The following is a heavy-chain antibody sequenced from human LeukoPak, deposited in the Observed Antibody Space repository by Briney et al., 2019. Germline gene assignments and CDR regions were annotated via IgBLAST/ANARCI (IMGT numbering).Heavy chain of an antibody. J-gene: IGHJ6*03. CDR1: GGSISSSSYY. V-gene: IGHV4-39*07. CDR3: ARSLGYMDV. CDR2: IYYSGST. Sequence: SETLSLTCTVSGGSISSSSYYWGWIRQPPGKGLEWIGSIYYSGSTYYNPSLKSRVTISVDTSKNQFSLQLNSVTPEDTAVYYCARSLGYMDVWGKGTTVTVSS.